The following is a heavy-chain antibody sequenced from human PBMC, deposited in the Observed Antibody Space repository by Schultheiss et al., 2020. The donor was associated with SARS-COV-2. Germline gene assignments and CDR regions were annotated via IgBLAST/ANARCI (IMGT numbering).Heavy chain of an antibody. Sequence: SETLSLTCTVSGYSISSGYYWGWIRQPPGKGLEWIGSIYYSGSTNYNPSLKSRVTISVDTSKNQFSLKLSSVTAADTAVYYCARAIAAAGIWFDPWGQGTLVTVSS. CDR3: ARAIAAAGIWFDP. CDR1: GYSISSGYY. J-gene: IGHJ5*02. CDR2: IYYSGST. V-gene: IGHV4-38-2*02. D-gene: IGHD6-13*01.